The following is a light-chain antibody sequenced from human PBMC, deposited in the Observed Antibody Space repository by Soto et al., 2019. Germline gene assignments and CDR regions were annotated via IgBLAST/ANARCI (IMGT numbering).Light chain of an antibody. V-gene: IGKV1-5*03. CDR2: KAS. CDR3: QQYHSYPWT. J-gene: IGKJ1*01. CDR1: RTFITW. Sequence: IQMTQFPSPLSPSVGDKATSPCRASRTFITWLAWYQQKPGEAPKPLIYKASTLEVGVPSRFSASGSGTDFTLTINTLQAADFATYYCQQYHSYPWTFGQGTKV.